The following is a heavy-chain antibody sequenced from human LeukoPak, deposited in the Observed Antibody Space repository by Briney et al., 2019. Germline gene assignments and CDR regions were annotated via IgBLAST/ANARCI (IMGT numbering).Heavy chain of an antibody. D-gene: IGHD5-24*01. CDR2: INPNSGDT. Sequence: ASVKVSCKASGYTFTSYAMNWVRQAPGQGLEWMGWINPNSGDTNYAQKFQGRVTMTRDTSISTAYMELSRLRSDDTAVFYCAGAREMATIRLKGDAFDIWGQGTMVTVSS. CDR1: GYTFTSYA. CDR3: AGAREMATIRLKGDAFDI. V-gene: IGHV1-2*02. J-gene: IGHJ3*02.